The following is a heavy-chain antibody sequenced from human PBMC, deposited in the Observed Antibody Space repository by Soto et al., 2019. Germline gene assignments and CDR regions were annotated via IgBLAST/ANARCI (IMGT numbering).Heavy chain of an antibody. Sequence: GASVKVSCKASGYTFTSYYMHWVRQAPGQGLEWMGIINPSGGSTSYAQKFQGRVTMTRDTSTSTVYMELSSLRSEDTAVYYCARGAYYYDSSGLNYFDYWGQGTLVTVSS. CDR1: GYTFTSYY. J-gene: IGHJ4*02. CDR3: ARGAYYYDSSGLNYFDY. D-gene: IGHD3-22*01. CDR2: INPSGGST. V-gene: IGHV1-46*01.